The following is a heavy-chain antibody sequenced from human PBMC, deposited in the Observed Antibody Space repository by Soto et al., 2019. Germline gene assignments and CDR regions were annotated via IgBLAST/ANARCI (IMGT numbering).Heavy chain of an antibody. D-gene: IGHD2-15*01. Sequence: GASVKVSCKASGYTFTSYYMHWVRQAPGQGLEWMGIINPSGGSTSYAQKFQGRVTMTRDTSTSTVYMELSSLRSEDTAVYYCARGAHVVVVAAIDAFDIWGQGTMVTVS. J-gene: IGHJ3*02. V-gene: IGHV1-46*03. CDR3: ARGAHVVVVAAIDAFDI. CDR2: INPSGGST. CDR1: GYTFTSYY.